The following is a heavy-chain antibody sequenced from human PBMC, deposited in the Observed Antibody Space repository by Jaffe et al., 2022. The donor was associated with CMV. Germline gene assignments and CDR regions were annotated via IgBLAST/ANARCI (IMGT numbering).Heavy chain of an antibody. Sequence: EVQLVESGGGLVKPGGSLRLSCAASGFTFSNAWMSWVRQAPGKGLEWVGRIKSKTDGGTTDYAAPVKGRFTISRDDSKNTLYLQMNSLKTEDTAVYYCTTGYSSSSADYYWYFDLWGRGTLVTVSS. D-gene: IGHD6-6*01. CDR2: IKSKTDGGTT. CDR1: GFTFSNAW. V-gene: IGHV3-15*01. J-gene: IGHJ2*01. CDR3: TTGYSSSSADYYWYFDL.